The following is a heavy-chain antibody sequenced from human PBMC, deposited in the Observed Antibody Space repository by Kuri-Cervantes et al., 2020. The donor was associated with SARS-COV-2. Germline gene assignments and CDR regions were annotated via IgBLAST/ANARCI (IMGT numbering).Heavy chain of an antibody. CDR3: ARDRLERGSAHPYHFDY. V-gene: IGHV3-53*01. D-gene: IGHD1-26*01. CDR1: GFTVSSNY. Sequence: GESLKISCAASGFTVSSNYMSWVRQAPGKGLEWVSVIYSGGSTYYAYSVKGRFTISRDNSKNTLYLQMNSLRAEDTAVYYCARDRLERGSAHPYHFDYWGQGTMVTVSS. J-gene: IGHJ4*02. CDR2: IYSGGST.